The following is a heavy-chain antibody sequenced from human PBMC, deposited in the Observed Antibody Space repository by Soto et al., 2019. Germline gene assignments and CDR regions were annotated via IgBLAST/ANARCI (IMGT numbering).Heavy chain of an antibody. CDR1: GGTFSSYA. V-gene: IGHV1-69*04. CDR3: SLWAVVVPAAITDSYYYYGMDV. CDR2: IIPILGIA. J-gene: IGHJ6*02. D-gene: IGHD2-2*01. Sequence: ASVKVSCKASGGTFSSYAISWVRQAPGQGLEWMGRIIPILGIANYAQKFQGRVTITADKSTSTAYMELSSLRSEDTAVYYCSLWAVVVPAAITDSYYYYGMDVWGQGTTVTVSS.